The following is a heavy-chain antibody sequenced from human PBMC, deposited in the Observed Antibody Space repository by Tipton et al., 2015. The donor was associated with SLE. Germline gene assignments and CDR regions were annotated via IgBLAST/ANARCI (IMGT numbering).Heavy chain of an antibody. CDR1: GASVSSSVYY. J-gene: IGHJ4*02. CDR2: ISYSGDT. CDR3: ATSSWSGYSDY. D-gene: IGHD3-3*01. V-gene: IGHV4-61*08. Sequence: TLSLTCTVSGASVSSSVYYWSWIRQPPGKGLEWIGYISYSGDTKSNPSLKSRVTISVDTSKNQLSLRLNSVTAADTAVYYCATSSWSGYSDYWGQGTLVTVSS.